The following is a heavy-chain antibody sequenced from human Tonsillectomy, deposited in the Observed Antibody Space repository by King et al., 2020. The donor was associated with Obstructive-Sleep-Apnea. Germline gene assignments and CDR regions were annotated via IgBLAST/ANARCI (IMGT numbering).Heavy chain of an antibody. CDR2: IMKDGSEK. V-gene: IGHV3-7*01. CDR3: ALITGSDY. CDR1: GISFSSYW. J-gene: IGHJ4*02. Sequence: QRVQSGGGLVQPGGSLRLSCAASGISFSSYWMTWVRQAPGKGLEWVANIMKDGSEKYHVDAVKGRFTISRDNAKNSLFLQMNSLRADDTAVYYCALITGSDYWGQGTMFTVSS.